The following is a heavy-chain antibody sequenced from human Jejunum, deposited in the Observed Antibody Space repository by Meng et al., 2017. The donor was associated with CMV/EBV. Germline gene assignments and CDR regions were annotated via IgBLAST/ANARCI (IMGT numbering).Heavy chain of an antibody. J-gene: IGHJ5*02. D-gene: IGHD3-3*01. V-gene: IGHV1-2*02. Sequence: TGYYMHWVRQAPGQGLEWMGWINPNSGGTNYAQKFQGRVTMTRETSISTAYMELNRLRSEDTAVYYCARDQGDFWSGYYGNNWFDPWGQGTLVTVSS. CDR2: INPNSGGT. CDR3: ARDQGDFWSGYYGNNWFDP. CDR1: TGYY.